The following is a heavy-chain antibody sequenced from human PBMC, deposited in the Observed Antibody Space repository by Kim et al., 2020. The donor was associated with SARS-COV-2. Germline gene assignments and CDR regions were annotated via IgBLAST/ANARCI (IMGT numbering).Heavy chain of an antibody. Sequence: SETLSLTCTVSGGSISSYYWSWIRQPPGKGLEWIGYIYYSGSTNYNPSLKSRVTISVDTSKNQFSLKLSSVTAADTAVYYCARGGGSGSYYKDWYFDLWGRGTLVTVSS. CDR1: GGSISSYY. D-gene: IGHD3-10*01. CDR2: IYYSGST. J-gene: IGHJ2*01. CDR3: ARGGGSGSYYKDWYFDL. V-gene: IGHV4-59*01.